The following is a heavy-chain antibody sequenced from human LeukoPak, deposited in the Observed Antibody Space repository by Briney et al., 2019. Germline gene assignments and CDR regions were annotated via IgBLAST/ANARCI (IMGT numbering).Heavy chain of an antibody. D-gene: IGHD3-22*01. CDR2: ISSSSSYI. CDR3: ASLSTYDSEHLDY. CDR1: GFTFSSYS. V-gene: IGHV3-21*01. J-gene: IGHJ4*02. Sequence: GGSLRLSCAASGFTFSSYSMNWVRQAPGKGLEWVSSISSSSSYIYYADSVKGRFTISRDNAKNSLYLQMNSLRAEDTAVYYCASLSTYDSEHLDYWGQGTLVTVSS.